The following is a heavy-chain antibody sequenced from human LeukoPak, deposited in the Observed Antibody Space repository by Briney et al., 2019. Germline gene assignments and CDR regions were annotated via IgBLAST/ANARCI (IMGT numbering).Heavy chain of an antibody. CDR1: GGSISSYY. V-gene: IGHV4-59*08. Sequence: PSETLSLTCTVSGGSISSYYWSWIRQPPGKGLEWIGHIFYSGSTNYNPSLKSRVTISLVMSKNQFSLKLSSVTAADTSVYYCARADYGSNSAHFDYWGQGTLVTVSS. J-gene: IGHJ4*02. CDR2: IFYSGST. D-gene: IGHD4-23*01. CDR3: ARADYGSNSAHFDY.